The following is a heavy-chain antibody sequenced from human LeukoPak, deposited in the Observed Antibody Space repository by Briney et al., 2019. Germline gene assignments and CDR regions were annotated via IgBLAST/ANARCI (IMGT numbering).Heavy chain of an antibody. CDR2: IYPRDSDT. CDR1: GYIFTNYW. V-gene: IGHV5-51*01. CDR3: ARSRSSFPYYYFWDV. Sequence: GESLKISCKSSGYIFTNYWIGWVRQKPGKGLEWMGIIYPRDSDTRYSPSFQGQVNISADKSISTAYLQWSSLKASDTAMYYCARSRSSFPYYYFWDVGGEGTMVTVSS. J-gene: IGHJ6*03.